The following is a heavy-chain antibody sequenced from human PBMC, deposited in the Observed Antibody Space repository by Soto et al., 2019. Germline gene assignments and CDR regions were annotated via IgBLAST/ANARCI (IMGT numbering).Heavy chain of an antibody. V-gene: IGHV4-30-2*06. Sequence: PSETLSLTCTVSGGSFRDDGYSWNWIRQSPGKGLEWIGCIFHSGSTLYSPSLKSRVSMSLDVSKNQFSLALTSVTAADTAVYYCATSSSGWPDWFDPWSPGSLVT. CDR3: ATSSSGWPDWFDP. CDR1: GGSFRDDGYS. D-gene: IGHD6-19*01. J-gene: IGHJ5*02. CDR2: IFHSGST.